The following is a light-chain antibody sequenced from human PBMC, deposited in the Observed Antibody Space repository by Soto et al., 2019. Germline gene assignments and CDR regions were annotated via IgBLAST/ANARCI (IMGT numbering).Light chain of an antibody. V-gene: IGLV2-11*01. J-gene: IGLJ3*02. Sequence: QSALTQPRSVSGSPGQSVTISCTGTSSDVGGYNYVSGYQQHPGKAPKLMIYDVSKRPSGVPDRFSGSKSGNTASLTISGLQAEDEADYYCCSYAGSYTFEVFGGGTKLTVL. CDR3: CSYAGSYTFEV. CDR2: DVS. CDR1: SSDVGGYNY.